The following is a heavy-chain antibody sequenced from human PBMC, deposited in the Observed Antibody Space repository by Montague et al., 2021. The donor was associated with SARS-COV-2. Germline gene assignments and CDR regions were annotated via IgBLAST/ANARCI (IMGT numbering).Heavy chain of an antibody. CDR1: GGSISSSSYY. V-gene: IGHV4-39*07. Sequence: SETLSLTCTVSGGSISSSSYYWGWIRQPPGKGLEWIGSIYYSGSTNYNPSLKSRVTISVDTSKNQFSLKLSSMTAADTAVYYCARVGFGYCSGGSCYRAFDYWGQGTLVTVSS. CDR2: IYYSGST. J-gene: IGHJ4*02. D-gene: IGHD2-15*01. CDR3: ARVGFGYCSGGSCYRAFDY.